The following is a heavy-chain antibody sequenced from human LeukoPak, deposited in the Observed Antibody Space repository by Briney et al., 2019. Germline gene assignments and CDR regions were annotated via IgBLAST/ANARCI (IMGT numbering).Heavy chain of an antibody. J-gene: IGHJ3*02. V-gene: IGHV3-21*01. Sequence: GGSLRLSCAASGFTFSSYSMNWVRQAPGKGLEWVSSISSSSSYIYYADSVKGRITISRDNAKNSLYLQMNSLRAEDTAVYYCARGDYSSYAFDIWGQGTMVTVSS. CDR2: ISSSSSYI. CDR3: ARGDYSSYAFDI. D-gene: IGHD2-15*01. CDR1: GFTFSSYS.